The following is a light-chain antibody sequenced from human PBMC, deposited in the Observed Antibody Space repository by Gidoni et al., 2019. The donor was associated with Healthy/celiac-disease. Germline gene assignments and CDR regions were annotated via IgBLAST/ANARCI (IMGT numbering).Light chain of an antibody. J-gene: IGKJ1*01. CDR1: QSISSW. V-gene: IGKV1-5*03. CDR2: KAS. CDR3: QQYNSFRT. Sequence: DIQLTQSPSTLSASVGDRVTITCRASQSISSWLAWYQQKPGKAPKLLIYKASSLESGVPSRFSGSGSGTEFTLTISSLQPDDFATYYCQQYNSFRTFGHXTKVEIK.